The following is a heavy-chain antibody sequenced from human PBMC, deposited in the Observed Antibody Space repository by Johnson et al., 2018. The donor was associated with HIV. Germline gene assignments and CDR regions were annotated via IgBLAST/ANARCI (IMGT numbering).Heavy chain of an antibody. CDR3: ARDWGTRGWDDAFDI. Sequence: VQLVESGGGVVQPGGSLRLSCAASGFTFSRYWMSWVRQAPGKGLEWVANIKQDGSEKNYVDSVKGRFTISRDNAKNSLYLQMNSLRAEDTAVYYCARDWGTRGWDDAFDIWGQGTMVTVSS. J-gene: IGHJ3*02. V-gene: IGHV3-7*01. D-gene: IGHD3-16*01. CDR1: GFTFSRYW. CDR2: IKQDGSEK.